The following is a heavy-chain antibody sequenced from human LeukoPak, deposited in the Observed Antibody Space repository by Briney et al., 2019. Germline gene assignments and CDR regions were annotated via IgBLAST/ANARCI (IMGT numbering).Heavy chain of an antibody. D-gene: IGHD3-9*01. J-gene: IGHJ4*02. CDR3: ARVRRDILTGYYLDDC. CDR2: IYPGDSDT. CDR1: GYSFTSYW. Sequence: GESLKISCKGSGYSFTSYWIGWVRQMPGKGLEWMGIIYPGDSDTRYSPSFQGQVTISADKSISTAYLQWSSLKASDTAMYYCARVRRDILTGYYLDDCWGQGTLVTVSS. V-gene: IGHV5-51*01.